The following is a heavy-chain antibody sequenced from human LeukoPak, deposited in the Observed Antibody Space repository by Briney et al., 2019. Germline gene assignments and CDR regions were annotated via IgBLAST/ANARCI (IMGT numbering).Heavy chain of an antibody. CDR1: GDSISSYY. V-gene: IGHV4-59*08. CDR2: IYYTGST. CDR3: ARHLGDCSGGSCYSLAWFDP. Sequence: KASETLSLTCTVSGDSISSYYWSWIRQPPGKGLEWIGYIYYTGSTNYNPSLKSRVTISVDTSKHQFSLKLTSVTAADTAVYYCARHLGDCSGGSCYSLAWFDPWGQGTLVTVSS. J-gene: IGHJ5*02. D-gene: IGHD2-15*01.